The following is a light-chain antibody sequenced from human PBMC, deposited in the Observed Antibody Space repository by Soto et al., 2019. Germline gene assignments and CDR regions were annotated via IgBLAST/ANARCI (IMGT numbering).Light chain of an antibody. V-gene: IGLV2-8*01. Sequence: QSALTQPPSASGSPGQSVTISCTGTSSDGGGYNYVSWYQQHPGKAPKLMIYEVSKRPSGVPDRFSGYKSGNTASLTVSVLQAEDEADYYRSSYAGSHNFVFGGGTKLTVL. CDR1: SSDGGGYNY. J-gene: IGLJ2*01. CDR2: EVS. CDR3: SSYAGSHNFV.